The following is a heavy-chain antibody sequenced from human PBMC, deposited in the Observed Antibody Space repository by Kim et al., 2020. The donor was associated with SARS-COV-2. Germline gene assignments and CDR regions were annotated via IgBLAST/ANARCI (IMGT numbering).Heavy chain of an antibody. V-gene: IGHV4-34*01. CDR2: INHSGST. Sequence: SETLSLTCAVYGGSFSGYYWSWIRQPPGKGLEWIGEINHSGSTNYNPSLKSRVTISVDTSKNQFSLKLSSVTAADTAVYYCARMVVPMIVVVMSWFDPWGQGTLVTVSS. D-gene: IGHD3-22*01. CDR3: ARMVVPMIVVVMSWFDP. J-gene: IGHJ5*02. CDR1: GGSFSGYY.